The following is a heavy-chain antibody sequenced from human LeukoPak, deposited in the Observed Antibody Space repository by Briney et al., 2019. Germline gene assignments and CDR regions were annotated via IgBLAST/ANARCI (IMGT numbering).Heavy chain of an antibody. CDR1: GFTFSSYG. V-gene: IGHV3-30*02. CDR2: IRYDGSNK. CDR3: AKSVVVPAYYYYYYYYMDA. Sequence: GGSLRLSCAASGFTFSSYGMHWVRQAPGKGLEWVAFIRYDGSNKYYADSVKGRFTISRDNSKNTLYLQMNSLRAEDTAVYYCAKSVVVPAYYYYYYYYMDAWGKGTTVTVSS. J-gene: IGHJ6*03. D-gene: IGHD2-2*01.